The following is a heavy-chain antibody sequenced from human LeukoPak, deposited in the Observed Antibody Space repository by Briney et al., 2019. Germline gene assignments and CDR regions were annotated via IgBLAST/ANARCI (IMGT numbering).Heavy chain of an antibody. V-gene: IGHV3-74*01. CDR1: GFTFSNYW. J-gene: IGHJ4*02. CDR3: ARSNQADDY. Sequence: GGSLRLSCAASGFTFSNYWMHWVRQVPGRGLVWVSRINPGGSSTTYADSVRGRFTISRDNAKNTLYLQMDSLRAEDTGVYYCARSNQADDYWGQGTLVTVSS. D-gene: IGHD1-14*01. CDR2: INPGGSST.